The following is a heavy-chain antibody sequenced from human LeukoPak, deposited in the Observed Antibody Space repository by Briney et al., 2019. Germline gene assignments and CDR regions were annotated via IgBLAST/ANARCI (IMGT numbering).Heavy chain of an antibody. CDR1: GFTFSSYA. V-gene: IGHV3-23*01. Sequence: PGGSLRLSCAASGFTFSSYAMSWVRQAPGKGLEWVSAISGSGGSTYYADSVKGRFTISRDNSKNTLYLQMNSLRAEDTAVYYCAKALPRSGWYGPGVANYGMDVWGQGTTVTVSS. CDR3: AKALPRSGWYGPGVANYGMDV. D-gene: IGHD6-19*01. J-gene: IGHJ6*02. CDR2: ISGSGGST.